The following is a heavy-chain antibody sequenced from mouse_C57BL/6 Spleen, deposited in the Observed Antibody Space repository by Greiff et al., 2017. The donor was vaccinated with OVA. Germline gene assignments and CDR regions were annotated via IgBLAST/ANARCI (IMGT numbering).Heavy chain of an antibody. D-gene: IGHD2-5*01. CDR1: GFSLSTSGLG. CDR2: IYSDDDK. J-gene: IGHJ4*01. CDR3: ARRKVPYYSNYVDAMDY. V-gene: IGHV8-12*01. Sequence: QVTLKESGPGILQSSQTLSLTCSFSGFSLSTSGLGVSWIRQPSGKGLEWLAHIYSDDDKRYNPSLKSRLTISKDTSRNQVFLKITSVDTADTATYYCARRKVPYYSNYVDAMDYWGQGTSVTVSS.